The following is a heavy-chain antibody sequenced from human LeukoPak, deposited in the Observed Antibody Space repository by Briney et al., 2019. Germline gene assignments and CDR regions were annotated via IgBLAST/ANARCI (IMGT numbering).Heavy chain of an antibody. CDR3: ARYGDDSSGYYFDY. CDR2: INAGNGNT. V-gene: IGHV1-3*01. CDR1: GYTFTSYA. J-gene: IGHJ4*02. D-gene: IGHD3-22*01. Sequence: ASVKASCKASGYTFTSYAMHWVRQAPGQRLEWMGWINAGNGNTKYSQKLQGRVTITRDTSASTAYMELSSLRSEDTAVYYCARYGDDSSGYYFDYWGQGTLVTVSS.